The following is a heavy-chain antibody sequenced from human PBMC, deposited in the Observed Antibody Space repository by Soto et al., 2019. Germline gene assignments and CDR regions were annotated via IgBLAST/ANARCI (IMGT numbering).Heavy chain of an antibody. D-gene: IGHD4-17*01. CDR3: AREDYGDYVKWFDP. CDR2: ISEYSGNT. Sequence: QVQLVQSGPEVKTPGASVKVSCKASGYTFTSYGISWVRQAPGQGLEWMGWISEYSGNTYYGQKFQGRVTMTTDTSTDTAYMELRSLRSDDTGIYYCAREDYGDYVKWFDPWGQGTLVTVSS. J-gene: IGHJ5*02. V-gene: IGHV1-18*01. CDR1: GYTFTSYG.